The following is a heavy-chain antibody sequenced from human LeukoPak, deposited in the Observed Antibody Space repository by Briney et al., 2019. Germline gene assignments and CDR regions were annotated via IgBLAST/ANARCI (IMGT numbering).Heavy chain of an antibody. Sequence: PSETLSLTCTVSGGSISSSSYYWGWIRQPPGKGLEWIGSIYYSGSTYYNPSLKSRVTISVDTSKNQFSLKLSSVTAADTAVYYCARDVSSYYYGSGSRGFDYLGQGTLVTVSS. CDR3: ARDVSSYYYGSGSRGFDY. D-gene: IGHD3-10*01. V-gene: IGHV4-39*01. CDR2: IYYSGST. CDR1: GGSISSSSYY. J-gene: IGHJ4*02.